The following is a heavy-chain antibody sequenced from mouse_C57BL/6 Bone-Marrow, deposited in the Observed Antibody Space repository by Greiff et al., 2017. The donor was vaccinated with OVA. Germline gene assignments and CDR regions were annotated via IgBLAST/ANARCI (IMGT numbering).Heavy chain of an antibody. CDR3: ARGGGRAMDY. D-gene: IGHD3-3*01. CDR2: ISYDGSN. CDR1: GYSITSGYY. Sequence: ESGPGLVKPSQSLSLTCSVTGYSITSGYYWNWIRQFPGNKLEWMGYISYDGSNNYNPSLKNRISITRDTSKNQVFLKLNSVTTEDTATYYCARGGGRAMDYWGQGTSVTVSS. J-gene: IGHJ4*01. V-gene: IGHV3-6*01.